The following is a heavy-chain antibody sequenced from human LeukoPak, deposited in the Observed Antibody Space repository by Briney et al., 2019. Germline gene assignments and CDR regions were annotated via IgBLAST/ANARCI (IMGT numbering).Heavy chain of an antibody. CDR2: IHYSGST. Sequence: SSETLSLTCTVSGGSISSYYWSWIRQPPGKGLEWIGYIHYSGSTNYNPSLKSRVTISVDTSKNQFSLKLSSVTAADTAVYYCARTTEGGYTYGYFYYYYMDVWGKGTTVTISS. V-gene: IGHV4-59*01. J-gene: IGHJ6*03. CDR1: GGSISSYY. D-gene: IGHD5-18*01. CDR3: ARTTEGGYTYGYFYYYYMDV.